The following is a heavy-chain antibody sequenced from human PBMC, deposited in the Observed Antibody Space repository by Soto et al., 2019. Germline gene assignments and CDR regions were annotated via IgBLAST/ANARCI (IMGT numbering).Heavy chain of an antibody. V-gene: IGHV4-39*01. CDR1: GASISSTYYY. CDR2: IYYTGKT. D-gene: IGHD3-10*01. CDR3: ARPQGSTSMYHWFGP. Sequence: SETLSLTCTVSGASISSTYYYWGWIRQPPGKGLEWIGSIYYTGKTYYNPSLKSRVIISVDTSKNEFSLRLSSVTAADTAVYYCARPQGSTSMYHWFGPWGQGTLVTVSS. J-gene: IGHJ5*02.